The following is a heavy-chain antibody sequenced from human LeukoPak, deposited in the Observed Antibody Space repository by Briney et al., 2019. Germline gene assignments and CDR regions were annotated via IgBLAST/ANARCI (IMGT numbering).Heavy chain of an antibody. CDR3: ARDYLGGSSGYSFDY. Sequence: PGGSLRLSCAASGFIFSSYWMHWVRQAPGKGLVWVSRIESDGITTGHADSVKGRFTISRDNAKNTLYLQMTSLRAEDTAVYYCARDYLGGSSGYSFDYWGQGTLVTVSS. V-gene: IGHV3-74*01. D-gene: IGHD3-22*01. CDR1: GFIFSSYW. CDR2: IESDGITT. J-gene: IGHJ4*02.